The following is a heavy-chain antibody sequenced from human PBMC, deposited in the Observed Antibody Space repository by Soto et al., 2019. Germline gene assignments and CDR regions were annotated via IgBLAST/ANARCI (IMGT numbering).Heavy chain of an antibody. CDR3: AKGSASGSPYYFDF. D-gene: IGHD6-25*01. J-gene: IGHJ4*02. V-gene: IGHV3-23*01. CDR1: GFTFSNYA. Sequence: GGSLRLSCAASGFTFSNYAMSWVRQAPGKGLEWVSAITGGGGDTYHADSVTGRFTISRDNSKNTLFLQMNRLRADDTAVYYCAKGSASGSPYYFDFWGQGTLVTVSS. CDR2: ITGGGGDT.